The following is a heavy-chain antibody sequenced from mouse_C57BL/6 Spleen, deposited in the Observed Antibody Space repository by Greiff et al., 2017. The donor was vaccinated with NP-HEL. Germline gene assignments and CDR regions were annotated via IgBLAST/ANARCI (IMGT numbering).Heavy chain of an antibody. D-gene: IGHD2-4*01. CDR1: GYSFTDYN. CDR2: INPNYGTT. CDR3: ARSEIYYDYDEGLRYFDY. V-gene: IGHV1-39*01. J-gene: IGHJ2*01. Sequence: EVQLQQSGPELVKPGASVKISCKASGYSFTDYNMNWVKQSNGKSLEWIGVINPNYGTTSYNQKFKGKATLTVDQSSSTAYMQLNSLTSEDSAVYYCARSEIYYDYDEGLRYFDYWGQGTTLTVSS.